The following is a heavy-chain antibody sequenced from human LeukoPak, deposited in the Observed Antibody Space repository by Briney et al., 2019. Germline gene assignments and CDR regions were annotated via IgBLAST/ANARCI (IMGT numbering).Heavy chain of an antibody. Sequence: SETLSLTCTVSGGSISSYYGSWIRQPPGKGLEWIGYIYYSGSTNYNPSLKSRVTISVDTSKNQFSLKLSSVTAADTAVYYCASAPYYDFWNGYYTNWYFDLWGRGTLVTVSS. D-gene: IGHD3-3*01. CDR2: IYYSGST. J-gene: IGHJ2*01. CDR3: ASAPYYDFWNGYYTNWYFDL. CDR1: GGSISSYY. V-gene: IGHV4-59*01.